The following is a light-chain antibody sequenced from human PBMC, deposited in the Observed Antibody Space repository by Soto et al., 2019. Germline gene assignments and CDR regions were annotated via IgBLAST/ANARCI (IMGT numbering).Light chain of an antibody. Sequence: EIVLTQSPRTLSLSPGESATLSCTASQSVRSNSLAWYQQKPGQAPRLLMFGASGRATGTPPRFSGRGSGTDFTLTLRRLEPEDFAVYYCQQYGTSPLTFGGGTKVDI. CDR1: QSVRSNS. J-gene: IGKJ4*01. CDR3: QQYGTSPLT. CDR2: GAS. V-gene: IGKV3-20*01.